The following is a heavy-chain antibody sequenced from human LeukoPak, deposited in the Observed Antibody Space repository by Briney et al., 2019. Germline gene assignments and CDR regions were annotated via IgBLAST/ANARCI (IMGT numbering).Heavy chain of an antibody. CDR2: SYRSGST. Sequence: KPSETLSLTCAVSGYSISSDYYWGWIRQPPGKGLEWIGNSYRSGSTDYNPSLKSRVTISVDTSKNQFSLKLSSATAADTAVYYCARVSTTVAVKYWGQGSLVTISS. D-gene: IGHD4-11*01. CDR1: GYSISSDYY. CDR3: ARVSTTVAVKY. V-gene: IGHV4-38-2*01. J-gene: IGHJ4*02.